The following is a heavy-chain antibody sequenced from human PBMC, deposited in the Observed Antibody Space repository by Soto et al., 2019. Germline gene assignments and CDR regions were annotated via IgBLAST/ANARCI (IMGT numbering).Heavy chain of an antibody. D-gene: IGHD2-21*02. V-gene: IGHV3-23*01. J-gene: IGHJ4*02. Sequence: DVQLLESGGGLVQPGGSLRLSCVASGFSFNKYAMIWVRQAPGKGQEWVSGITGSGNTIEYTASVKGRFTISRDNSKNTVYLQMDSLRAEDTAMYYCAKDDVSGDGLWLVSDWGQGTPVTVS. CDR2: ITGSGNTI. CDR3: AKDDVSGDGLWLVSD. CDR1: GFSFNKYA.